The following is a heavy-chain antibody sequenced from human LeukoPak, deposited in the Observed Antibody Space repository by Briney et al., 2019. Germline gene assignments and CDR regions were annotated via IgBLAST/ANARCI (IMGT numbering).Heavy chain of an antibody. J-gene: IGHJ4*02. CDR1: GGSFSGYY. Sequence: SETLSLTCAVYGGSFSGYYWSWIRQPPGKGLEWIGEINHSGSTNYNPSLKSRVTISVDKSKNQFSLKLSSVTAADTAVYYCAREWIAVAGTVTFDYWGQGTLVTVSS. V-gene: IGHV4-34*01. CDR2: INHSGST. D-gene: IGHD6-19*01. CDR3: AREWIAVAGTVTFDY.